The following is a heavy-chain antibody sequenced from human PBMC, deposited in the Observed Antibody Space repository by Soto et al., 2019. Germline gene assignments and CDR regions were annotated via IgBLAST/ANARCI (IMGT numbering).Heavy chain of an antibody. CDR3: ARDSGDDYGDYGRYYFDD. CDR1: GGSISSGDYY. Sequence: QVQLQESGPGLVKPSQTLSLTCTVSGGSISSGDYYWSWIRQPPGKGLEWIGYIYYSGSTYYNPSLKSRVTISVDTSKTQFSLKLSSVTAADTAVYYCARDSGDDYGDYGRYYFDDWGQGTLVTVSS. D-gene: IGHD4-17*01. V-gene: IGHV4-30-4*01. J-gene: IGHJ4*02. CDR2: IYYSGST.